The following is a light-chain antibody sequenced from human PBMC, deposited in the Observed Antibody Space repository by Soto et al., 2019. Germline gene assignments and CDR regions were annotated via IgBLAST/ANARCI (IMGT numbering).Light chain of an antibody. CDR1: LRIRNT. CDR3: HQSKEWPLT. Sequence: VITQSPATLSVSPGARATLSGRARLRIRNTLAWYQQKPAQAPMLLIYSASTRSTAIPDRFSGSASGTEFPLTNISLQYEDFAVYYCHQSKEWPLTGGGGTKVETK. CDR2: SAS. J-gene: IGKJ4*01. V-gene: IGKV3-15*01.